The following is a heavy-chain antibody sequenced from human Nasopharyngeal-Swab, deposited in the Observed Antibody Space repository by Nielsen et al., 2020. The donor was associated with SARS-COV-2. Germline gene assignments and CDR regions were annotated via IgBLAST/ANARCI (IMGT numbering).Heavy chain of an antibody. V-gene: IGHV2-70*18. CDR3: ARIPYYDILTGYRDHYYYYGMDV. J-gene: IGHJ6*02. D-gene: IGHD3-9*01. CDR2: IDWDDDK. Sequence: NWVRQPPGKALEWLALIDWDDDKYYSTSLKTRLTISKDTSKNQVVLTMTNMDPVDTATYYCARIPYYDILTGYRDHYYYYGMDVWGQGTTVTVSS.